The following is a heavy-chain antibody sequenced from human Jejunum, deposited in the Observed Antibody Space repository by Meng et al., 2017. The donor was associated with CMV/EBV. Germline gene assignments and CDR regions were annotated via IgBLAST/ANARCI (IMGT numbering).Heavy chain of an antibody. V-gene: IGHV3-30*02. J-gene: IGHJ4*02. Sequence: QGQVLESGGGVVQPGGSLRLSCVTSGFPFNIYDMYWVRQAPGKGLDWVTCIRHDGSEDFYVDSVKGRFTISRDNSKNTLYLQMNSLRVDDSALYYCTKGGFDSWGQGTLVTVSS. CDR1: GFPFNIYD. CDR2: IRHDGSED. CDR3: TKGGFDS. D-gene: IGHD2-15*01.